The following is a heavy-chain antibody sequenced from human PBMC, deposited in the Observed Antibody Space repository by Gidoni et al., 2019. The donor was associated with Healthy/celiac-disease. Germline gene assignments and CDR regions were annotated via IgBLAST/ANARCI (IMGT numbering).Heavy chain of an antibody. CDR1: GFTFSGSA. D-gene: IGHD5-12*01. J-gene: IGHJ4*02. Sequence: EVQLVESGGGLVQPGGSLKLSCAASGFTFSGSAMHWVRQASGKGLEWVGRIRSKANSYATAYAASVKGRFTISRDDSKNTAYLQMNSLKTEDTAVYYCTRQPPHGATLDYWGQGTLVTVSS. CDR3: TRQPPHGATLDY. CDR2: IRSKANSYAT. V-gene: IGHV3-73*02.